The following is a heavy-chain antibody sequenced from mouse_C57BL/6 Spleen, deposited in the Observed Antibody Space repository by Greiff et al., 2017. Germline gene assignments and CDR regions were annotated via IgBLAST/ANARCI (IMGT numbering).Heavy chain of an antibody. CDR2: INPNNGGT. CDR3: AKGTTVVDYYFDY. CDR1: GYTFTDYY. D-gene: IGHD1-1*01. V-gene: IGHV1-26*01. J-gene: IGHJ2*01. Sequence: EVQLQQSGPELVKPGASVKISCTASGYTFTDYYMNWVKQSHGKSLEWIGDINPNNGGTSYNQKFKGKATLTVDKSSSTAYMELRSLTSEDSAIYYCAKGTTVVDYYFDYWCQGTTLTVSS.